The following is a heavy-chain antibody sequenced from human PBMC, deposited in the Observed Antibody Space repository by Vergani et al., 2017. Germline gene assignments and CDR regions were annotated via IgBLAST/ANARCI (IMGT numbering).Heavy chain of an antibody. Sequence: QVQLQESGPGLVKPSETLAITCTVSGGSISSYYWSWIRQPPGKGLEWIVYIYYSGSTNYNPSLKSRVTISVDTSKNHFSLKLSSVTAADTAVYYCARISAGXTIFGVVTNARFDYWGQGTLVTVSS. CDR3: ARISAGXTIFGVVTNARFDY. D-gene: IGHD3-3*01. CDR2: IYYSGST. CDR1: GGSISSYY. J-gene: IGHJ4*02. V-gene: IGHV4-59*01.